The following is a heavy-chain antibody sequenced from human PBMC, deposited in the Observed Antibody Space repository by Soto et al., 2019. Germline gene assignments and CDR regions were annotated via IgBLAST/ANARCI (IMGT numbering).Heavy chain of an antibody. CDR2: ISSSGINI. J-gene: IGHJ4*02. Sequence: XGALIGYCRAADSTCSSYEMNWVRQAPGKGLEWVSYISSSGINIYYTDSVKGRFTISRDNAKKSLYLQMNSPRAEDTAVYYCVRFGGAAAGPGDYWGQGTLVTLS. CDR1: DSTCSSYE. CDR3: VRFGGAAAGPGDY. D-gene: IGHD6-13*01. V-gene: IGHV3-48*03.